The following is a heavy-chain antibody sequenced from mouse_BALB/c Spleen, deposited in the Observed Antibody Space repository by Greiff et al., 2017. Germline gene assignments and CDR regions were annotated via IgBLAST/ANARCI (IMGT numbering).Heavy chain of an antibody. CDR2: ISSGGST. CDR1: GFTFSSYA. Sequence: EVHLVESGGGLVKPGGSLKLSCAASGFTFSSYAMSWVRQTPEKRLEWVASISSGGSTYYPDSVKGRFTISRDNARNILYLQMSSLRSEDTAMYYCARDYGSSSYYFDYWGQGTTLTVSS. D-gene: IGHD1-1*01. CDR3: ARDYGSSSYYFDY. V-gene: IGHV5-6-5*01. J-gene: IGHJ2*01.